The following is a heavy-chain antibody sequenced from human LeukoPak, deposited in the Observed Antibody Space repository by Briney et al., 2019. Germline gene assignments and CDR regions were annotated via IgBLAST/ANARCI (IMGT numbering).Heavy chain of an antibody. CDR1: GYTFTGYY. CDR3: ARGTARVGATRDGWFDP. Sequence: ASVKVSCKASGYTFTGYYMHWVRQAPGQGLEWMGWIKPNSGGTNYAQKFQGWVTMTRDTSISTAYMELSRLRSDDTAVYYCARGTARVGATRDGWFDPWGQGTLVTVSS. J-gene: IGHJ5*02. D-gene: IGHD1-26*01. CDR2: IKPNSGGT. V-gene: IGHV1-2*04.